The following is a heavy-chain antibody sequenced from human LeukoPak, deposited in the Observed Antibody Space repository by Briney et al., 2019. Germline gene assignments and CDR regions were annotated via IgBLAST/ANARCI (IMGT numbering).Heavy chain of an antibody. CDR3: ARGHGSGSYFQTPFDY. CDR2: ISSSSSYI. Sequence: GGSLRLSCAASGFTFSSYSMNWVRQAPGKGLEWVSSISSSSSYIYYADSVKGRFTIARDNAKNSLYLQMNSLRAEDTALYYCARGHGSGSYFQTPFDYWGQGTLVTVSS. D-gene: IGHD3-10*01. V-gene: IGHV3-21*01. J-gene: IGHJ4*02. CDR1: GFTFSSYS.